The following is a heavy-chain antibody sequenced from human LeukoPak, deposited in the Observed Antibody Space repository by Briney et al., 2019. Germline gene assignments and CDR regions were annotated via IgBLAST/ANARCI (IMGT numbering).Heavy chain of an antibody. D-gene: IGHD6-13*01. CDR1: GFSLGAYW. CDR3: ATDFWQQLMS. J-gene: IGHJ4*02. CDR2: IKGDGREK. V-gene: IGHV3-7*03. Sequence: SGGSLRLSCAASGFSLGAYWMSWVRQAPGKGLEWVANIKGDGREKYYVDSVKGRFTISRDNAKNSLYLQMNSLRPEDTAVYYCATDFWQQLMSWGQGTLVTVSS.